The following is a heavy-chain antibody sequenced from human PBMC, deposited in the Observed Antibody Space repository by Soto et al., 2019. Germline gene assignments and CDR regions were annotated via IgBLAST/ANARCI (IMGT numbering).Heavy chain of an antibody. J-gene: IGHJ4*02. CDR3: AREGGVYDYSPVDY. CDR1: GGTFSSYA. V-gene: IGHV1-69*12. D-gene: IGHD4-4*01. Sequence: QVQLVQSGAEVKKPGSSVKVSCKASGGTFSSYAIRWVRQAPGQGIEWMGGIIPIFGTADEAQKFPGRVTITADESTSTAYIELSSLRSEDTSVYYCAREGGVYDYSPVDYWGQGTLFTVSS. CDR2: IIPIFGTA.